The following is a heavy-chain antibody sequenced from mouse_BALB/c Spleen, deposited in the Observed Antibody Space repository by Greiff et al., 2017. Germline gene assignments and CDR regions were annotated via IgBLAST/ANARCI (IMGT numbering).Heavy chain of an antibody. D-gene: IGHD2-1*01. Sequence: QVQLKQSGAELVRPGSSVKISCKASGYAFSSYWMNWVKQRPGQGLEWIGQIYPGDGDTNYNGKFKGKATLTADKSSSTAYMQLSSLTSEDSAVYFCARLYGNYPYYYAMDYWGQGTSVTVSS. V-gene: IGHV1-80*01. CDR3: ARLYGNYPYYYAMDY. J-gene: IGHJ4*01. CDR2: IYPGDGDT. CDR1: GYAFSSYW.